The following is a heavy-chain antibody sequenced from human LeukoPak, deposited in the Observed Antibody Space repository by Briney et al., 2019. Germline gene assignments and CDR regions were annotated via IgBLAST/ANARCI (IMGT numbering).Heavy chain of an antibody. Sequence: PGRSLRLSCAASGFTFSSYGMHWVRQAPGKGLEWVAVISYDGSNKYYADSVKGRFTISRDNSKNTLYLQMNSLRAEDTAVYYCAKDLPRGVVVVAAGGAFDIWGQGTMVTVSS. D-gene: IGHD2-15*01. CDR2: ISYDGSNK. CDR1: GFTFSSYG. J-gene: IGHJ3*02. V-gene: IGHV3-30*18. CDR3: AKDLPRGVVVVAAGGAFDI.